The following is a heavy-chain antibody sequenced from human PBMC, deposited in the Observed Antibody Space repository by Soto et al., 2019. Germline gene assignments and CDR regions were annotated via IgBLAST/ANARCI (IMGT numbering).Heavy chain of an antibody. J-gene: IGHJ4*02. CDR3: ATEKYGAGRVGVFY. CDR2: IVPMLGIT. CDR1: GGTSTIYT. D-gene: IGHD1-26*01. Sequence: QVPLVQSGAEVKKPGSSVKVSCEASGGTSTIYTITWVRQAPGQGLAWMGRIVPMLGITNYARNFQGRVTFTADTSTGKAYMELSSLRFEDTAMYYCATEKYGAGRVGVFYWGQGTQVTVSS. V-gene: IGHV1-69*08.